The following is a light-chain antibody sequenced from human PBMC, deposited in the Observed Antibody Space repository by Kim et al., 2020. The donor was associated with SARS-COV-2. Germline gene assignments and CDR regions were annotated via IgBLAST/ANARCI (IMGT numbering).Light chain of an antibody. J-gene: IGLJ1*01. V-gene: IGLV3-19*01. CDR1: SLRNYY. CDR3: KSRDSSGNQLV. Sequence: SSELTQDPAVSVALGQTVRITCQGDSLRNYYVTWYQQRPGQAPTIVIYGNRNRPSGIPDRFSGSTSGNTASLTITGTQAEDEADYYCKSRDSSGNQLVFG. CDR2: GNR.